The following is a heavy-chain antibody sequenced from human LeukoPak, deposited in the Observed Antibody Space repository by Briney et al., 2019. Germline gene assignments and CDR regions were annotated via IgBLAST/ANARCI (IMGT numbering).Heavy chain of an antibody. V-gene: IGHV3-23*01. D-gene: IGHD5-18*01. CDR2: ISGSGGST. J-gene: IGHJ5*02. CDR1: GGSISSSSYY. CDR3: AKQDRGYSYGYRGNWWFDP. Sequence: ASETLSLTCTVSGGSISSSSYYCGWIRQPPGKGLEWVSAISGSGGSTYYADSVKGRFTISRDNSKNTLYLQMNSLRAEDTAVYYCAKQDRGYSYGYRGNWWFDPWGQGTLVTVSS.